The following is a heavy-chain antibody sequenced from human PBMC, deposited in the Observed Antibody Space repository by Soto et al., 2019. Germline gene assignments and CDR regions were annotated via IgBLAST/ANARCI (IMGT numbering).Heavy chain of an antibody. V-gene: IGHV1-8*01. CDR3: AAITVTSDAFDI. CDR2: MNPNSGNT. J-gene: IGHJ3*02. CDR1: GYTFTSYD. Sequence: ASVKVSCKASGYTFTSYDINWVRQATGQGLEWMGWMNPNSGNTGYAQKFQGRVTMTRNTSISTAYMELSSLRSEDTAVYYCAAITVTSDAFDIWGQGTMVTVSS. D-gene: IGHD4-17*01.